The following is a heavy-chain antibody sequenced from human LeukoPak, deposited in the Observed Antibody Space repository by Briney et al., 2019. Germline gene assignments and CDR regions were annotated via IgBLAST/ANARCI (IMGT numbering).Heavy chain of an antibody. CDR3: ARSSVVVVAATYDTYNWFDP. J-gene: IGHJ5*02. V-gene: IGHV6-1*01. D-gene: IGHD2-15*01. Sequence: SQTLSLTCAISGDSVSSNSAAWNWIRQSPSRGLEWLGRTYYRSKWYNDYAVSVESRITINPDTSKNQFSLQLNSVTPEDTAVYYCARSSVVVVAATYDTYNWFDPWGQGTLVTVSS. CDR2: TYYRSKWYN. CDR1: GDSVSSNSAA.